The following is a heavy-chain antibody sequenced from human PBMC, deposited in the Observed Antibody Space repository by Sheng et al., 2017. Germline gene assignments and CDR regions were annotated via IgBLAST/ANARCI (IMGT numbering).Heavy chain of an antibody. V-gene: IGHV1-18*01. CDR3: ARRNYDILTGSAGYYYYYMDV. CDR2: ISAYNGNT. J-gene: IGHJ6*03. CDR1: GYTFTSYG. Sequence: QVQLVQSGAEVKKPGASVKVSCKASGYTFTSYGISWVRQAPGQGLEWMGWISAYNGNTNYAQKLQGRVTMTTDTSTSTAYMELRSLRSDDTAVYYCARRNYDILTGSAGYYYYYMDVWGKGTTVTVSS. D-gene: IGHD3-9*01.